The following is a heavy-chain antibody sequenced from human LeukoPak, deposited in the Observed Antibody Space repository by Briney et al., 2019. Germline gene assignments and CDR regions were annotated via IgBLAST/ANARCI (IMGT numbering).Heavy chain of an antibody. Sequence: GESLKISCKGSGYSFTSYWIGWVRQMPGKGLEWMGIICPGDSDTRYSPSFQGQVTISADKSISTAYLQWSSLKASDTAMYYCARLPYYYDSSGYPHDAFDIWGQGTMVTVSS. V-gene: IGHV5-51*01. CDR1: GYSFTSYW. J-gene: IGHJ3*02. D-gene: IGHD3-22*01. CDR2: ICPGDSDT. CDR3: ARLPYYYDSSGYPHDAFDI.